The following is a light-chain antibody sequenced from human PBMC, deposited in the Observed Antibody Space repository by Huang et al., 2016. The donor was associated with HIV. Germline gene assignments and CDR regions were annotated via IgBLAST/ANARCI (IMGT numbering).Light chain of an antibody. Sequence: AIQMTQSPSSLSASVGDRVTITCRASQGIRSDLVWYQQKPGKAPKLLIDAASSLQSGVPARFSGSGSGTDFTLTIASLQPEDFATYYCLQDFNYPWTFGQGTKVEIK. CDR2: AAS. V-gene: IGKV1-6*01. CDR1: QGIRSD. CDR3: LQDFNYPWT. J-gene: IGKJ1*01.